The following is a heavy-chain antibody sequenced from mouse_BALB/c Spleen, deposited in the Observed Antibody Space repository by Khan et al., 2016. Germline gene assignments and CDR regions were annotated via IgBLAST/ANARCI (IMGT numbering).Heavy chain of an antibody. CDR2: INPSTGYT. V-gene: IGHV1-7*01. CDR1: GYTFTSYW. D-gene: IGHD2-3*01. Sequence: QVQLQQSGAELAKPGASVKMSCKASGYTFTSYWMHWVKQRPGQGLEWIGYINPSTGYTEYNQKFKDKATLTADKSSSTAYMQLSSLTSEDSAVYYCARKKDGYYYAMDYWGQGTSVTGSS. CDR3: ARKKDGYYYAMDY. J-gene: IGHJ4*01.